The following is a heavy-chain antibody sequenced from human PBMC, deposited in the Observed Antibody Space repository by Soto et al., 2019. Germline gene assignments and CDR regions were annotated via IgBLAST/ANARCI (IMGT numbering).Heavy chain of an antibody. CDR2: TYYRSKWYN. J-gene: IGHJ5*02. V-gene: IGHV6-1*01. CDR1: GDSVSSSSVA. Sequence: TLSLTCAISGDSVSSSSVAWNWIRQSPSRGLEWLGRTYYRSKWYNDYAVSVKSRITINPDTSKNQFSLQLNSVTPEDTAVYYCAREERGAEKNWFDPWGQGTLVTVSS. CDR3: AREERGAEKNWFDP. D-gene: IGHD3-10*01.